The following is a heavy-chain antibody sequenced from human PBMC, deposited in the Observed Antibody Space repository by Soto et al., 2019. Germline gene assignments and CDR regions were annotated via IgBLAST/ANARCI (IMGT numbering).Heavy chain of an antibody. D-gene: IGHD6-13*01. V-gene: IGHV1-3*01. CDR2: INAANGDT. CDR1: GYTFTSYG. Sequence: ASVKVSCKASGYTFTSYGIHWVRQAPGQRLEWMGWINAANGDTKYSPKFQGRVTITRDTSASTAYMELSSLRSEDTAVYYCVRRHVSATGMDWFDPWGQGTLVTVSS. J-gene: IGHJ5*02. CDR3: VRRHVSATGMDWFDP.